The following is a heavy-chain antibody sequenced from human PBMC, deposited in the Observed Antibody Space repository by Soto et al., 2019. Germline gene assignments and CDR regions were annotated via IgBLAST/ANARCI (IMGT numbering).Heavy chain of an antibody. J-gene: IGHJ6*02. CDR3: ASGNRDGAGYYGMDV. V-gene: IGHV1-69*13. CDR2: IIPIFGTA. CDR1: GGTFSSYA. Sequence: SVKVSCKASGGTFSSYAISWVRQAPGQGLEWMGGIIPIFGTANYAQKFQGRVTITADESTSTAYMELSSLRSEDTAVYYCASGNRDGAGYYGMDVWGQGTTVTVSS. D-gene: IGHD1-1*01.